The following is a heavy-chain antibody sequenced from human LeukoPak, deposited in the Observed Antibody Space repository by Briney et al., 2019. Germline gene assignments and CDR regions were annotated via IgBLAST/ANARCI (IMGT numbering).Heavy chain of an antibody. CDR2: INPSGGST. CDR3: ARAASSSGRRLDY. V-gene: IGHV1-46*01. J-gene: IGHJ4*02. D-gene: IGHD3-10*01. Sequence: VASVKVSCKASGYTFTSYYMHWVRQAPGQGLQWMGIINPSGGSTNYAQKFQGGVTMTRDTSTSTVYMELSSLRSEDTAVYYCARAASSSGRRLDYWGQGTLVTVSS. CDR1: GYTFTSYY.